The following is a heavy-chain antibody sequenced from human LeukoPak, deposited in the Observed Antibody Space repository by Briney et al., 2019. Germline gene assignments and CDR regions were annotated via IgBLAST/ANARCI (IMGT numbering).Heavy chain of an antibody. Sequence: GASVKVSCKASGYTFTSYGISWVRQAPGQGLEWMGWISAYNGNTNYAQKLQGRVTMTTDTSTSTAYMELRSLRSDDTAVYYCARDPLPDYYDFWSGYYPYYYYGMDVWGQGTTVTVSS. CDR3: ARDPLPDYYDFWSGYYPYYYYGMDV. V-gene: IGHV1-18*01. CDR2: ISAYNGNT. J-gene: IGHJ6*02. D-gene: IGHD3-3*01. CDR1: GYTFTSYG.